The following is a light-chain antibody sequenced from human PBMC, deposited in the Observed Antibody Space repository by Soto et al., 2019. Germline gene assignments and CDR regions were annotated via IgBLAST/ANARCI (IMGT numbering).Light chain of an antibody. Sequence: EIGLTQSPGTLSLSPGERATLSCRASQSVSRSYLAWYQQKPGQAPRLLIYGASSRATGIPDRFSGSGSGTDFTLTISRLEPEDFAVYYCQQYGSSPAWTFGQGTKVDIK. CDR3: QQYGSSPAWT. J-gene: IGKJ1*01. CDR2: GAS. CDR1: QSVSRSY. V-gene: IGKV3-20*01.